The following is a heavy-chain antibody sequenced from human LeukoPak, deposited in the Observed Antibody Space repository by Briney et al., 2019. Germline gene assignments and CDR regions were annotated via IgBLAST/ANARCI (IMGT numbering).Heavy chain of an antibody. D-gene: IGHD6-19*01. CDR2: IYYSGST. CDR3: ARHRIVRAVAGPENWFDP. Sequence: TTSETLSLTCTVSGGSISSSSYYWGWIRQPPGKGLEWIGSIYYSGSTYYNPSLKSRVTISVDTSKNQFSLKLSSVTAADTAVYYCARHRIVRAVAGPENWFDPWGQGTLVTVSS. V-gene: IGHV4-39*01. CDR1: GGSISSSSYY. J-gene: IGHJ5*02.